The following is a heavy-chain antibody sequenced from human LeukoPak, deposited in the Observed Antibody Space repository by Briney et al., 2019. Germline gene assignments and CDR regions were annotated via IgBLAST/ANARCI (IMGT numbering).Heavy chain of an antibody. Sequence: SXTLSLTCTVSGGSISSGGYYWSWIRQHPGKGLEWIGYIYYSGSTYYNPSLKSRVTISVDTSKNQFSPKLSSVTAADTAVYYCARTDTAMVTFDYWGQGTLVTVSS. V-gene: IGHV4-31*03. CDR2: IYYSGST. D-gene: IGHD5-18*01. CDR3: ARTDTAMVTFDY. J-gene: IGHJ4*02. CDR1: GGSISSGGYY.